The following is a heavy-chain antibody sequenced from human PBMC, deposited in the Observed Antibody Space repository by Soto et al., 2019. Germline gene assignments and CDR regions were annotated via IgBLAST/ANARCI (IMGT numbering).Heavy chain of an antibody. Sequence: QITLKESGPTLVRPTQTLTLTCTFSGFSLSTSGVGVGWIRQPPGKALEWLALIYWDDDKRYSPSLKSRLTITKDTSKNPVVLTMTNMDPVDTATYYCAHSRCGGDCLQSYSSHYYYGMVVWGQGTTVTVSS. J-gene: IGHJ6*02. CDR3: AHSRCGGDCLQSYSSHYYYGMVV. D-gene: IGHD2-21*02. CDR2: IYWDDDK. CDR1: GFSLSTSGVG. V-gene: IGHV2-5*02.